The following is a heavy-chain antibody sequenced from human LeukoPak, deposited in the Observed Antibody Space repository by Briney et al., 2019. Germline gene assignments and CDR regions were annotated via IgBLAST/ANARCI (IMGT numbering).Heavy chain of an antibody. D-gene: IGHD3-3*01. V-gene: IGHV1-2*04. CDR1: GYTFTSYD. CDR3: ASSGVGHYDFWSGPGPDNDAFDI. Sequence: GASVKVSCKASGYTFTSYDINWVRQATGQGLEWMGWMNPNSGGTNYAQKFQGWVTMTRDTSISTAYMELSSLRSEDTAVYYCASSGVGHYDFWSGPGPDNDAFDIWGQGTMVTVSS. CDR2: MNPNSGGT. J-gene: IGHJ3*02.